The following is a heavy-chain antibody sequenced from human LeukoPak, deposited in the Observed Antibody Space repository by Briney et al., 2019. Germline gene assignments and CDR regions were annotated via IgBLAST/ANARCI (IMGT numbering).Heavy chain of an antibody. CDR3: ARGLGGANGMDV. Sequence: GASVKVSCKASGYTFTSYAMHWVRQAPGQRLEWMGWINAGNGNAKYSQKFQGRVTITRDTSASTAYMELSSLRSEDTAVYYCARGLGGANGMDVWGQGTTVTVSS. CDR1: GYTFTSYA. J-gene: IGHJ6*02. CDR2: INAGNGNA. V-gene: IGHV1-3*01. D-gene: IGHD3-16*01.